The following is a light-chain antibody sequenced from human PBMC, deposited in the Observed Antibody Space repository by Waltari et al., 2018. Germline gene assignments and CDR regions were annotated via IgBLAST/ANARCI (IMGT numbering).Light chain of an antibody. CDR1: QSVLYSSNNKNY. V-gene: IGKV4-1*01. Sequence: DIVMTQSLDPLAVSLGERATINCNSSQSVLYSSNNKNYLAWYQQKPGQPPKLLIYWASTRESGVPDRFSGSGSGTDFTLTISSLQAEDVAVYYCQQYYSTPITFGQGTRLEIK. J-gene: IGKJ5*01. CDR3: QQYYSTPIT. CDR2: WAS.